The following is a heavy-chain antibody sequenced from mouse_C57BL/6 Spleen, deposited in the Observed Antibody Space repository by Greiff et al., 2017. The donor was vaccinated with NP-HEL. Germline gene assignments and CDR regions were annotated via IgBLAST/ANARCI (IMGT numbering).Heavy chain of an antibody. V-gene: IGHV1-26*01. Sequence: VQLQQSGPELVKPGASVKISCKASGYTFTDYYMNWVKQSHGKSLEWIGDINPNNGGTSYNQKFKGKATLTVDKSSSTAYMELRSLTSEDSAVYYCARSGNWYYYAMDYWGQGTSVTVSS. CDR1: GYTFTDYY. CDR2: INPNNGGT. J-gene: IGHJ4*01. CDR3: ARSGNWYYYAMDY. D-gene: IGHD2-1*01.